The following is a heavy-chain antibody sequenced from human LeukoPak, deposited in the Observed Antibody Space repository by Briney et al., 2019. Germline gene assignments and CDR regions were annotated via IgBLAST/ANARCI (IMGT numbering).Heavy chain of an antibody. CDR2: ISGSGEST. CDR1: GFTFSNYA. J-gene: IGHJ4*02. CDR3: AREHWDFDY. V-gene: IGHV3-23*01. D-gene: IGHD7-27*01. Sequence: GGPLRLSCAASGFTFSNYAITWIRQAPGKGLEWVSEISGSGESTYYGDSVKGRFTISRDNSKNTLYLQMNSLRAGDTAVYYCAREHWDFDYWGQGTLVTVSS.